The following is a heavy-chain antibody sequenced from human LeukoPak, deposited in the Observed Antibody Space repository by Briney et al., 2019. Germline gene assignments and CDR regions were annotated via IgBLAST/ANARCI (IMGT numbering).Heavy chain of an antibody. V-gene: IGHV4-59*01. CDR1: GGSISSYY. CDR2: IYYSGST. Sequence: SETLSLTCTVSGGSISSYYWSWIRQPPGQGLEWIGYIYYSGSTNYNPSLKSRVTISVDTSKNQFSLKLSSVTAADTAVYYCARVAVGYYVDYWGQGTLVTVSS. CDR3: ARVAVGYYVDY. J-gene: IGHJ4*02. D-gene: IGHD3-22*01.